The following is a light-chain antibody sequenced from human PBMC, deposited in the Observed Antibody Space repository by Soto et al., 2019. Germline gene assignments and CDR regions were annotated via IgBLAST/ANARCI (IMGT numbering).Light chain of an antibody. V-gene: IGLV1-44*01. Sequence: QSVLTQSPSASGTPGQRVTISCSGSSSNIGSTSVYWYQQLPGTAPKLLIYSNDRRPSGVPDRLSGSKSGASASLAISGLQSGDEADYYCAAWDNSLSGWVFGGGTKLTVL. CDR3: AAWDNSLSGWV. CDR1: SSNIGSTS. J-gene: IGLJ3*02. CDR2: SND.